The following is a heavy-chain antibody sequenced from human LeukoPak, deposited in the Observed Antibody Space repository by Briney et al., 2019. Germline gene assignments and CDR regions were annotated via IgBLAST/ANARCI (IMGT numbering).Heavy chain of an antibody. CDR3: ARGPRRQWLVHDFDY. D-gene: IGHD6-19*01. CDR2: IKSKTDGGTT. Sequence: PGGSLRLSCAASGFTFSNAWMGWVRQAPGKGLEWVGRIKSKTDGGTTDYAAPVKGRFTISRDDSKNTLYLQMNSLKAEDTAVYYCARGPRRQWLVHDFDYWGQGTLVTVSS. J-gene: IGHJ4*02. V-gene: IGHV3-15*01. CDR1: GFTFSNAW.